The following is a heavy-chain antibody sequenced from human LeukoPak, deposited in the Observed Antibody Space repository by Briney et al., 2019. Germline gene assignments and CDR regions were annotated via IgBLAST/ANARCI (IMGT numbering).Heavy chain of an antibody. CDR1: GGSISSGPYY. Sequence: SETLSLTCTVSGGSISSGPYYWGWIRQPPGKGLEWIGNIYYGENTYYNPSLKSRVTISVDKSKNQFSLKLSSVTAADTAVYYCARGEGIAARRTLDYWGQGTLVTVSS. D-gene: IGHD6-6*01. CDR3: ARGEGIAARRTLDY. V-gene: IGHV4-39*07. CDR2: IYYGENT. J-gene: IGHJ4*02.